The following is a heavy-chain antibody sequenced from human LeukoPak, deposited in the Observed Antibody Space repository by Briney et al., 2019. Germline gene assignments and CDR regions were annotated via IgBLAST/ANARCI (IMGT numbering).Heavy chain of an antibody. CDR1: GYTFTGYY. V-gene: IGHV1-46*01. Sequence: ASVKVSCKASGYTFTGYYMHWVRQAPGQGLEWMGIINPSGGSTSYAQKFQGRVTMTRDMSTSTVYMELSSLRSEDTAVYYCARDAPPGYFDYWGQGTLVTVSS. J-gene: IGHJ4*02. CDR3: ARDAPPGYFDY. CDR2: INPSGGST.